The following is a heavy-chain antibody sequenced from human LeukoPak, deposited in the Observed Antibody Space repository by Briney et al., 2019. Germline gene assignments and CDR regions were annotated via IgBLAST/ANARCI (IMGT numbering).Heavy chain of an antibody. CDR3: AKRGVVIRVILVGFHKEAYYFDS. J-gene: IGHJ4*02. V-gene: IGHV3-23*01. CDR2: LSDSGGST. CDR1: GITLSNYG. Sequence: QPGGSLRLSCAVSGITLSNYGMSWVRQAPGKGLEWVAGLSDSGGSTNYADSVKGRFTISRDNPKNTLYLQMNSLRPEDTAVYFCAKRGVVIRVILVGFHKEAYYFDSWGQGALVTVSS. D-gene: IGHD3-22*01.